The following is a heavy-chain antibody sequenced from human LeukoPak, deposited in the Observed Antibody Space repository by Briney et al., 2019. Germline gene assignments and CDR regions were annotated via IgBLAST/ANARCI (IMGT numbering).Heavy chain of an antibody. J-gene: IGHJ3*02. V-gene: IGHV3-30*04. CDR2: VSYDGSNK. CDR1: GFTFSSYA. CDR3: ARADILDAFDI. D-gene: IGHD3-9*01. Sequence: GGSLRLSCAASGFTFSSYAMHWVRQAPGKGLEWVAVVSYDGSNKYYADSVKGRFTISRDNSKNTLYLQMNSLRAEDTAVYYCARADILDAFDIWGQGTMVTVSS.